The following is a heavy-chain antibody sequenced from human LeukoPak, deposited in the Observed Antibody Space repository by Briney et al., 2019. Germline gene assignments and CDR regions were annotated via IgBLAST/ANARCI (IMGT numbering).Heavy chain of an antibody. CDR3: AKSKRGDFWDGAFGI. D-gene: IGHD3-3*01. V-gene: IGHV3-23*01. Sequence: PGGSLRLSCAASGFTFSIYAMSWVRHAPGKWLEWVSAISGSGGSTYYADSVKGPFTISRDNSKNTLYLQMNSLRAEDTAVYYCAKSKRGDFWDGAFGIWGQGTMVTVSS. CDR2: ISGSGGST. CDR1: GFTFSIYA. J-gene: IGHJ3*02.